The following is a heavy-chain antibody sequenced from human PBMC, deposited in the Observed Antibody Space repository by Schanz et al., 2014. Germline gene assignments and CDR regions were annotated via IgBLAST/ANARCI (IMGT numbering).Heavy chain of an antibody. Sequence: VQLVESGGGVVQPGRSLRLSCAASGFTFGDYAMTWVRQAPGKGLEWVSAISGSGGSTYYADSVKGRFTISRDNSKNTLYLQMKSLRAEDTAVYYCAKSQGSSFDSWGQGTLVTVSS. V-gene: IGHV3-23*04. CDR3: AKSQGSSFDS. J-gene: IGHJ4*02. CDR1: GFTFGDYA. D-gene: IGHD6-13*01. CDR2: ISGSGGST.